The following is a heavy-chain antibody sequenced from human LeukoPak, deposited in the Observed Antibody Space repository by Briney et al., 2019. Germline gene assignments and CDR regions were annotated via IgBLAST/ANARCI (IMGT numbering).Heavy chain of an antibody. CDR1: GGSISSYY. J-gene: IGHJ4*02. Sequence: SETLSLTCTVSGGSISSYYWSLIRQPPGKGLEWIGYIYYSGSTNYNPSLKSRVTISVDTSKNQFSLKLSSVTAADTAVYYCAGEYGGSFDYWGQGTLVTVSS. D-gene: IGHD4-23*01. V-gene: IGHV4-59*12. CDR2: IYYSGST. CDR3: AGEYGGSFDY.